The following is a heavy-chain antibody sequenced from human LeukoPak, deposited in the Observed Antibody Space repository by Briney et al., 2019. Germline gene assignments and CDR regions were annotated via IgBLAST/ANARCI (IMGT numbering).Heavy chain of an antibody. CDR2: INHSGST. V-gene: IGHV4-34*01. CDR1: GGSFSGYY. Sequence: PSETLSLTCAVYGGSFSGYYWSWIRQPPGKGLEWIGEINHSGSTNYNPSLKSRVTISVDTSKNQFSLRLSSVTAADTAVYYCARLGVGAILNWFDPWGQGTLVTVSS. J-gene: IGHJ5*02. CDR3: ARLGVGAILNWFDP. D-gene: IGHD1-26*01.